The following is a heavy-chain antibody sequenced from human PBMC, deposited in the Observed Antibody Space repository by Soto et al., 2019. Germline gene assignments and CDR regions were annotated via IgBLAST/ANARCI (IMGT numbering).Heavy chain of an antibody. Sequence: QVQLVQSGTEVKKSGSSVKVSCKASGDTFTNFAISWMRQAPGQGLEWMGGIIPMFGTPNYAQKFQGSVTITADRSTSTAWLELRRLRSEDTAVYSGARGLRRYTGYDGGGAFDIWGQGTMVTVSS. CDR3: ARGLRRYTGYDGGGAFDI. D-gene: IGHD5-12*01. CDR1: GDTFTNFA. V-gene: IGHV1-69*06. CDR2: IIPMFGTP. J-gene: IGHJ3*02.